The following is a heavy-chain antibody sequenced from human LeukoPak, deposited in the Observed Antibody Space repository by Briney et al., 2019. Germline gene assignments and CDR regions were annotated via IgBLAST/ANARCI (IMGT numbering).Heavy chain of an antibody. J-gene: IGHJ4*02. Sequence: SETLSLTCAVYGGSFSGYYWSWIRQPTGKGLEWIGEINHSGRTNYNPSLKSRVTISVDTSKNPFSLKLSSVTAADTAVYSCARNTGELRSPRRRAIDFSGQGKLVTVSS. CDR2: INHSGRT. D-gene: IGHD1-26*01. CDR1: GGSFSGYY. V-gene: IGHV4-34*01. CDR3: ARNTGELRSPRRRAIDF.